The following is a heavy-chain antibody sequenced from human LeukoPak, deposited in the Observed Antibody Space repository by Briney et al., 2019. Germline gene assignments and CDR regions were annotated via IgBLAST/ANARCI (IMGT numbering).Heavy chain of an antibody. V-gene: IGHV4-59*10. Sequence: PSETLSLTCAVYGGSFSGYYWGWIRQPPGKGLEWIGRIYTSGSTNYNPSLKSRVTMSVDTSKNQFSLKLSSVTAADTAVYYCAREADYGDRDWFDPWGQGTLVTVSS. J-gene: IGHJ5*02. CDR1: GGSFSGYY. CDR2: IYTSGST. CDR3: AREADYGDRDWFDP. D-gene: IGHD4-17*01.